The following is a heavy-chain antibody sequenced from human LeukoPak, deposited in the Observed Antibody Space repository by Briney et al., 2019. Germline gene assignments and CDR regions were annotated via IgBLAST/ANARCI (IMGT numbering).Heavy chain of an antibody. CDR1: GFTFSSYS. CDR3: ARGDIRRFDY. V-gene: IGHV3-21*01. Sequence: GGSLRLSCAASGFTFSSYSMNWVRQAPGKGLEWVSSISSSSTYIYYADSVKGRFTISRDNAKNSLYLQMNSLRAEDTAVYYCARGDIRRFDYWGQGTLVTVSS. J-gene: IGHJ4*02. D-gene: IGHD3-16*01. CDR2: ISSSSTYI.